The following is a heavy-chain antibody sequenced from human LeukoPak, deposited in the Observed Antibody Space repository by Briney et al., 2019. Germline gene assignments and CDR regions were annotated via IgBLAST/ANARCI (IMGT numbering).Heavy chain of an antibody. CDR1: GFTFSIHS. CDR3: ARGSRQQYYGSGSPQRFDP. D-gene: IGHD3-10*01. J-gene: IGHJ5*02. CDR2: INKSSSYI. V-gene: IGHV3-21*01. Sequence: GGSLRLSCAASGFTFSIHSMNCVRQAPGKGLEYLSSINKSSSYIYYADSVKSRFTISRDNAKNSLYLQMNSLRAEDTAVYYCARGSRQQYYGSGSPQRFDPWGQGTLVTVSS.